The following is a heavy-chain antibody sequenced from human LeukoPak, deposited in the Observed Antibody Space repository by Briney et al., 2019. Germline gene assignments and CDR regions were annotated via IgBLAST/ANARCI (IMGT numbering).Heavy chain of an antibody. CDR1: GYTFTGYY. D-gene: IGHD1-26*01. CDR3: ARIVGATWGNYYYGMDV. CDR2: INPNSGGT. J-gene: IGHJ6*02. V-gene: IGHV1-2*02. Sequence: GASVKVSCKASGYTFTGYYMHWVRQAPGQGLEWMGWINPNSGGTNYAQKFQGRVTMTRDTSISTAYMELSRLRSDDTAVYYCARIVGATWGNYYYGMDVWGQGTTVTVSS.